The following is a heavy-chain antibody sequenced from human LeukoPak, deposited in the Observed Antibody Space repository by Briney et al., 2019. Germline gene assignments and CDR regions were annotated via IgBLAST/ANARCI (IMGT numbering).Heavy chain of an antibody. J-gene: IGHJ4*02. CDR1: GFTFSDYY. Sequence: GGSLRLSCAASGFTFSDYYMSWIRQAPGKGLEWVSYISSRGSTIYYADSVKGRFTISRDNAKKSPHLQMNSLRAEDTAVYYCARDQRNYYDSSGYYARFDYWGQGTLVTVSS. CDR2: ISSRGSTI. CDR3: ARDQRNYYDSSGYYARFDY. D-gene: IGHD3-22*01. V-gene: IGHV3-11*01.